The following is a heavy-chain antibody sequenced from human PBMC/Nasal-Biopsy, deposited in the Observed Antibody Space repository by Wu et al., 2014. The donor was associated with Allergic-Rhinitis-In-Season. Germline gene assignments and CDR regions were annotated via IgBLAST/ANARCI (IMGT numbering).Heavy chain of an antibody. Sequence: LRLSCAASEFIFRGYWMSWVRQAPGKGLEWVAVIGHDGNWNTYADSVQGRFTISRDNSKNTLYLQISSLRAEDTAVYYCARDLMRTPEGMDVWGQGTTVTVSS. CDR2: IGHDGNWN. CDR1: EFIFRGYW. D-gene: IGHD1-14*01. J-gene: IGHJ6*02. CDR3: ARDLMRTPEGMDV. V-gene: IGHV3-33*08.